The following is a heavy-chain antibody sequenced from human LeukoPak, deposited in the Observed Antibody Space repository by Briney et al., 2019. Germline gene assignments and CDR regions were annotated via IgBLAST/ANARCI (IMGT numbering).Heavy chain of an antibody. CDR3: ARERVAGNIDP. J-gene: IGHJ5*02. CDR1: GGSISSYY. CDR2: IYYTGST. V-gene: IGHV4-59*01. D-gene: IGHD6-19*01. Sequence: SETLSLTCTVSGGSISSYYWSWVRQPPGKGLEWIGYIYYTGSTNYNPSLKSRVTISVDTSKNQFSLKLSSVTAADTAVYYCARERVAGNIDPWGQGTLVTVSS.